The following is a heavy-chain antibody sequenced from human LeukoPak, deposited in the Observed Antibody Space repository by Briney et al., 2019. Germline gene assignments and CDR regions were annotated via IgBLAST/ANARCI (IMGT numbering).Heavy chain of an antibody. V-gene: IGHV4-30-2*01. J-gene: IGHJ4*02. CDR3: ARSGRYSYGH. D-gene: IGHD5-18*01. CDR2: IYHSGST. Sequence: PSETLSLTCAVSGGSISSGGYSWSWIRQPPGKGLEWIGYIYHSGSTYYNPSLKSRVTISVDTSKNQFSLKLSSVTAADTAVYYCARSGRYSYGHWGQGTLVTVSS. CDR1: GGSISSGGYS.